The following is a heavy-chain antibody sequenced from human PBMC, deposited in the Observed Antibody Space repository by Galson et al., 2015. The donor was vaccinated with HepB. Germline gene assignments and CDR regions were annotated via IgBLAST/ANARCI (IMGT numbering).Heavy chain of an antibody. CDR3: AREGLWTRGLDY. J-gene: IGHJ4*02. D-gene: IGHD1-1*01. V-gene: IGHV3-30*04. Sequence: SLRLSCAASGFTFSSYAMHWVRQAPGKGLEWVAVISYDGSNKYYADSVKGRFTISRDNSKNTLYLQMNSLRAEDTAVYYCAREGLWTRGLDYWGQGTLVTVSS. CDR1: GFTFSSYA. CDR2: ISYDGSNK.